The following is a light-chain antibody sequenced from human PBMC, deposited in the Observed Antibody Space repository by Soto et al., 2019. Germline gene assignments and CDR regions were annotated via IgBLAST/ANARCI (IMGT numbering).Light chain of an antibody. CDR1: SSDVGRYNL. CDR3: CSYAASSTFEGYV. J-gene: IGLJ1*01. CDR2: GVS. V-gene: IGLV2-23*02. Sequence: SVLTQPASVSGSPGQSITISCTGTSSDVGRYNLVSWFQQHPGKAPKLMIYGVSERPSGVSNRFSGSKSGNTASLTISGLQAEDEADYYCCSYAASSTFEGYVFGTGTKVTVL.